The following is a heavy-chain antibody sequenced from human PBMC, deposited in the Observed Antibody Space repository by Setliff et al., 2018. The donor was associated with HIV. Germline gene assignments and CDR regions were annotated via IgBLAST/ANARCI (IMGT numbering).Heavy chain of an antibody. CDR1: GYTFSSYD. CDR3: AAIAAAALRGTFDI. CDR2: INTYNGNTNYAQNS. V-gene: IGHV1-18*01. Sequence: GASVKVSCKASGYTFSSYDINWVRQATGQGLEWMGWINTYNGNTNYAQNSNYAQKLQGRVTMTTDTSTSTAYMELRSLRSDDTAVYYCAAIAAAALRGTFDIWGQGTMVTVSS. D-gene: IGHD6-13*01. J-gene: IGHJ3*02.